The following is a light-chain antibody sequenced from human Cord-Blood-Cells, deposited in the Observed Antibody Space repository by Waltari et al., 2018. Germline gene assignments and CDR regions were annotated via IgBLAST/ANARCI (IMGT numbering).Light chain of an antibody. V-gene: IGLV4-69*01. J-gene: IGLJ2*01. CDR2: LNSDGSH. Sequence: QLVLTQSPSASAPLGSSVTPTCTLSSGHSSYPRAWHHQQPEKGPRYLMKLNSDGSHSKGDGIPDRFSGSSSGAERYLTISSLQSEDEADYYCQTWGTGTVVFGGGTKLTVL. CDR3: QTWGTGTVV. CDR1: SGHSSYP.